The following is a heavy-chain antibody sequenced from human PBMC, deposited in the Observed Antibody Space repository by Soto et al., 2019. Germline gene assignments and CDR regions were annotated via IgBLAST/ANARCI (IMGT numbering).Heavy chain of an antibody. D-gene: IGHD3-22*01. CDR1: GFTFSTYS. V-gene: IGHV3-21*01. Sequence: TGGSLRLSCAASGFTFSTYSMEWVRQAPGKGLEWVSSINPSGTYIYYTDSVKGRFTISRDNAENSLYLQMNSLRAEDTAVYYCARGLRNYYDRSGLHYWGQGTLVTVSS. CDR2: INPSGTYI. CDR3: ARGLRNYYDRSGLHY. J-gene: IGHJ4*02.